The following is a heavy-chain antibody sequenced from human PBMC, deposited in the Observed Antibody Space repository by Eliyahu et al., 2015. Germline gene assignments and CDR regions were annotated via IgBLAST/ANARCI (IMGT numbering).Heavy chain of an antibody. J-gene: IGHJ3*02. CDR2: IFHSGSTNYNT. CDR3: ARNPDGDFFDM. D-gene: IGHD3-3*01. CDR1: GDSVNTIKW. Sequence: QVQLQESGPGLVKPSGTLSLXCAVXGDSVNTIKWWSWVRQSPGKGLECLGEIFHSGSTNYNTNYNPSLKNRVTISLDKSKNQFSLNLTSVTAADTAVYYCARNPDGDFFDMWGQGTMVTVSS. V-gene: IGHV4-4*02.